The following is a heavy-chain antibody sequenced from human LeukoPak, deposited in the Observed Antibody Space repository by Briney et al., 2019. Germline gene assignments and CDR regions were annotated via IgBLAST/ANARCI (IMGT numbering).Heavy chain of an antibody. Sequence: GGSLRLSCAASGFTFSSYEMNWVRQAPGKGLEWVSYISSSGSTIYYADSVKGRFTISRDNAKNSLYLQMNSLRAEDTAVYYCAGLGTMTPSKDGPESLDYWGQGTLVTVSS. J-gene: IGHJ4*02. V-gene: IGHV3-48*03. CDR1: GFTFSSYE. CDR3: AGLGTMTPSKDGPESLDY. CDR2: ISSSGSTI. D-gene: IGHD4-17*01.